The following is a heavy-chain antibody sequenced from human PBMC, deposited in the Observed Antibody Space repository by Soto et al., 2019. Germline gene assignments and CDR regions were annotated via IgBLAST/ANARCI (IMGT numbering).Heavy chain of an antibody. D-gene: IGHD1-7*01. CDR3: ARDKAAGTTSLLDP. Sequence: GGSLRLSCAASGFTFNNFGMHWVRQAPGKGLEWVAVTWYDGSNKYYGDSVKGRFTISRDNSKSTLYLQMNSLRAEDTAVYYCARDKAAGTTSLLDPWGQGTMVTVYS. CDR1: GFTFNNFG. J-gene: IGHJ5*02. V-gene: IGHV3-33*01. CDR2: TWYDGSNK.